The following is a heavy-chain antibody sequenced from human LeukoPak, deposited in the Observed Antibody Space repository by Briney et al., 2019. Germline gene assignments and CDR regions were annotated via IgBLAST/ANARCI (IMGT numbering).Heavy chain of an antibody. D-gene: IGHD1-26*01. CDR2: ISSSSSTI. CDR3: ARGQVVGATFGMDV. Sequence: PGGSLRLSCAVSGFTFSSYSMNWVRQAPGKGLEWVSYISSSSSTIYYADSVKGRFTISRDNAKNSLYLQMNSLRAEDTAVYYCARGQVVGATFGMDVWDKGTTVTVSS. V-gene: IGHV3-48*01. CDR1: GFTFSSYS. J-gene: IGHJ6*04.